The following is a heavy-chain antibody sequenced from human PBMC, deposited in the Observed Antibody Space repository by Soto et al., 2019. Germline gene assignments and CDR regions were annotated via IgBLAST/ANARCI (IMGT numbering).Heavy chain of an antibody. V-gene: IGHV1-8*01. CDR3: ARAYTANYHYYYLDV. CDR1: GYIFTNYD. Sequence: QEQLVQSGAEVQKPGASAKVSCKASGYIFTNYDIHWVRQATGQGFEWMGWMNPNSRNTGYAQKFQDRVTMTSRTSVSTAYMELSSLESDDTAVYYCARAYTANYHYYYLDVWGEGTTVTVSS. CDR2: MNPNSRNT. D-gene: IGHD4-4*01. J-gene: IGHJ6*03.